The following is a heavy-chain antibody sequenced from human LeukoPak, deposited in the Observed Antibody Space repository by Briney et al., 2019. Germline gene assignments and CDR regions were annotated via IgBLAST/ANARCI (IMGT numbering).Heavy chain of an antibody. CDR1: GGSISSGGYY. CDR3: ARGRTYYYGSGSPNGFDY. V-gene: IGHV4-31*03. Sequence: QASQTLSLTCTVSGGSISSGGYYWSWIRQHPGKGLEWIGYNYYSGSTYYNPSLKSRVTISVDTSKNQFSLKLSSVTAADTAVYYCARGRTYYYGSGSPNGFDYWGQGTLVTVSS. CDR2: NYYSGST. J-gene: IGHJ4*02. D-gene: IGHD3-10*01.